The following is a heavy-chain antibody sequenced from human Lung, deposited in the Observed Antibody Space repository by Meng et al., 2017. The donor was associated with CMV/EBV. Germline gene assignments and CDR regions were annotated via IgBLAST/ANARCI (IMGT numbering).Heavy chain of an antibody. J-gene: IGHJ6*02. CDR2: ISWNSGSI. V-gene: IGHV3-9*01. D-gene: IGHD3-3*01. CDR1: GFTFDDYA. Sequence: SLKISCAASGFTFDDYAMHWVRQAPGKGLEWVSGISWNSGSIGYADSVKGRFTISRDSAKNSLYLQMNSLRAEDTALYYCARAGRRITIFGVVIKRGGGVYYYYGMDVWGQGNTVNGAS. CDR3: ARAGRRITIFGVVIKRGGGVYYYYGMDV.